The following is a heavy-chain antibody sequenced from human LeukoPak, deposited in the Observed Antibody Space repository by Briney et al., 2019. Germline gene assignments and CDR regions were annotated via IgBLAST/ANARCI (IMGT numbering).Heavy chain of an antibody. D-gene: IGHD2-2*01. CDR2: IYPGDSDT. J-gene: IGHJ5*02. Sequence: GESLKISCKGSGYIFTSYWIGWVRQMPGKGLEWMGIIYPGDSDTRYSPSFQGQVTISADKSITTAYLQWSSLKASDTAMYYCARRGGGLGDCSSTSCYGFDPWGQGTLVTVSS. CDR1: GYIFTSYW. V-gene: IGHV5-51*01. CDR3: ARRGGGLGDCSSTSCYGFDP.